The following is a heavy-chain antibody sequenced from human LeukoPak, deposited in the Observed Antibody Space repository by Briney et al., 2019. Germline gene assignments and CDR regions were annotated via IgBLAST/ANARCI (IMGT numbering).Heavy chain of an antibody. CDR3: ARDRGIVVVVAAKAGKYYGMDV. CDR2: IYYSGST. J-gene: IGHJ6*02. CDR1: GGSISSSSYY. D-gene: IGHD2-15*01. Sequence: SETLSLTCTVSGGSISSSSYYWGWIRQPPGKGPEWIGSIYYSGSTYYNPSLKSRVTISVDTSKNQFSLKLSSVTAADTAVYYCARDRGIVVVVAAKAGKYYGMDVWGQGTTVTVSS. V-gene: IGHV4-39*02.